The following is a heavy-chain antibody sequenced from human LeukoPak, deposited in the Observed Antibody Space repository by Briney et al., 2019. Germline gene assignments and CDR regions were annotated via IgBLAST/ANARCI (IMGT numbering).Heavy chain of an antibody. CDR2: ISSSGSTI. CDR3: ARDSPLRGNGGDY. J-gene: IGHJ4*02. CDR1: GFTFSSYD. D-gene: IGHD2-8*01. V-gene: IGHV3-48*03. Sequence: GGSLRLSCAASGFTFSSYDMNWVRQAPGKGLEWVSYISSSGSTIYYADSVKGRFTISRDNAKNSLYLQLNSLRAEGTAVYYCARDSPLRGNGGDYWGQGTLVTVSS.